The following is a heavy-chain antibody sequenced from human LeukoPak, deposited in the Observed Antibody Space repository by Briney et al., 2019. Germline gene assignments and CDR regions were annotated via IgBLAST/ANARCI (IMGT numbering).Heavy chain of an antibody. CDR1: GFTFATYA. CDR3: AKVPYSDYGSGRPPFMDA. J-gene: IGHJ6*02. Sequence: GGSLRLSCAASGFTFATYAMSWVRQAPGKGLEWVSTLSDSGGDTYYADSVKGRFTISRDNSKTTLYLQMNSLRAEHTAVYYCAKVPYSDYGSGRPPFMDAWGQGTTVAISS. CDR2: LSDSGGDT. D-gene: IGHD3-10*01. V-gene: IGHV3-23*01.